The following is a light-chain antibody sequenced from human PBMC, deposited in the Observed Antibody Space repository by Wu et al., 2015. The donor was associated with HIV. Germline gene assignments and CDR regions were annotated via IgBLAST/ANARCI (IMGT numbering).Light chain of an antibody. V-gene: IGKV3-15*01. Sequence: EIMLTQSPASLSVSPGERATLSCRASQSVSNKLAWYQQRPGQAPRLLVYGASTRATGIPARFSGSGSGTEFTLTISSLQSEDFAFYYCQHYNNQPLTFGGGTKVEIK. CDR3: QHYNNQPLT. CDR1: QSVSNK. J-gene: IGKJ4*01. CDR2: GAS.